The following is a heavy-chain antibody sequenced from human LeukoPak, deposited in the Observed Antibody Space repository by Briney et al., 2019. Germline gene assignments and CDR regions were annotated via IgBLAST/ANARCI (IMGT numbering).Heavy chain of an antibody. CDR1: GGSISRSYYY. V-gene: IGHV4-39*01. D-gene: IGHD6-19*01. Sequence: SETLSLTCSVSGGSISRSYYYWGWIRQPPGKGLEWIGTIYYSGNTFYNPSLKSRVTISVDTSINHFSLTLTSLTAADTAVYFCSRHEHKALAGDTWGQGTLVTVSS. CDR3: SRHEHKALAGDT. J-gene: IGHJ5*02. CDR2: IYYSGNT.